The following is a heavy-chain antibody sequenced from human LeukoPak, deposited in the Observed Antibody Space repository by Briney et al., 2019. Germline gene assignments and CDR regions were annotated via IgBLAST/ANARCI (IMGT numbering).Heavy chain of an antibody. CDR1: GFTFSSYA. CDR3: ARAYDFWSGYHYFDY. Sequence: PGGSLRLSCAASGFTFSSYAMSWVRQAPGKGLEWVSAISGSGGSTYYADSVKGRFTISRDNSKNTLYLQMNSLRAEDTAVYYCARAYDFWSGYHYFDYWGQGTLVTVSS. CDR2: ISGSGGST. J-gene: IGHJ4*02. V-gene: IGHV3-23*01. D-gene: IGHD3-3*01.